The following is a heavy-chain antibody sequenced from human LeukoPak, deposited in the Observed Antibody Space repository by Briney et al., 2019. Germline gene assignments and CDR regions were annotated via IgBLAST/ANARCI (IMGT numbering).Heavy chain of an antibody. D-gene: IGHD5-18*01. J-gene: IGHJ4*02. Sequence: SQTLSLTCTVSGGSISSGGYYWSWIRQHPGKGLEWIGYIYYSGSTYYNPPLKIRVTISVDTSKNQFSLKLSSVTAADTAVYYCARGGAMVTIVYWGQGTLVTVSS. CDR2: IYYSGST. CDR1: GGSISSGGYY. CDR3: ARGGAMVTIVY. V-gene: IGHV4-31*03.